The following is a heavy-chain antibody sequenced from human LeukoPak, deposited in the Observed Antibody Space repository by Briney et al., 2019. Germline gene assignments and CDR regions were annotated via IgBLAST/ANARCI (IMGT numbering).Heavy chain of an antibody. V-gene: IGHV4-39*01. Sequence: SETLSLTCTVSGGSISSSSYYWGWIRQPPGKGLEWIGSIYYSGSTYYNPSLKSRVTISVDTSKNQFSLKLSSVTAADTAVYYCARRSEDSSGQAHHLDYWGQGTLVTVSS. CDR1: GGSISSSSYY. CDR3: ARRSEDSSGQAHHLDY. D-gene: IGHD3-22*01. CDR2: IYYSGST. J-gene: IGHJ4*02.